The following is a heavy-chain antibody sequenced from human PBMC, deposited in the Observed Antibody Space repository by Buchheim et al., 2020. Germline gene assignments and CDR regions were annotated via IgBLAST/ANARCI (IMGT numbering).Heavy chain of an antibody. J-gene: IGHJ5*02. CDR1: GGSISSYY. CDR3: ARDVSEWGCSGGSCYPRFDP. CDR2: IYYSGST. V-gene: IGHV4-59*01. D-gene: IGHD2-15*01. Sequence: QVQLQESGPGLVKPSETLSLTCTVSGGSISSYYWSWIRQPPGKGLEWIGYIYYSGSTHYNPSLKSRVTISVDTSKNQFSLKLSSVTAADAAVYYCARDVSEWGCSGGSCYPRFDPWGQGTL.